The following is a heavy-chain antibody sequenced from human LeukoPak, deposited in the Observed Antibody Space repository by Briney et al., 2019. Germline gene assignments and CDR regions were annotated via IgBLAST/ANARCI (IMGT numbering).Heavy chain of an antibody. CDR1: GYTFTSYD. Sequence: ASVKVSCKASGYTFTSYDINWVRQATGQGLEWMGWMNPNSGNTGYAQKFQGRVTMTRNTSISTAYMELSSLRSEDTAVYYCARGRILYYYGSGSFGYRGQGTLVTVSS. D-gene: IGHD3-10*01. CDR3: ARGRILYYYGSGSFGY. J-gene: IGHJ4*02. V-gene: IGHV1-8*01. CDR2: MNPNSGNT.